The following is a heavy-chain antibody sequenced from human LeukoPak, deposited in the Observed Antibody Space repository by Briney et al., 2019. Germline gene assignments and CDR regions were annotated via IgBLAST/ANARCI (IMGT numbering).Heavy chain of an antibody. D-gene: IGHD1-7*01. CDR1: GFIFSSYS. J-gene: IGHJ4*02. CDR3: AKGDNWNSRGAFDY. Sequence: GGSLRLSCAASGFIFSSYSMSWVRQAPGKGLEWVSAIGVSGGNTYYADSVKGRFTISRDNSKNTLYLQVNSLRAEDTAVYFCAKGDNWNSRGAFDYWGQGTLVTVSS. CDR2: IGVSGGNT. V-gene: IGHV3-23*01.